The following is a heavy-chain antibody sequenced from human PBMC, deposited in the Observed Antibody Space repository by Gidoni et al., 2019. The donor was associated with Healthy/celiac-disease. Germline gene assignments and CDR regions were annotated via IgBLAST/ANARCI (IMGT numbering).Heavy chain of an antibody. D-gene: IGHD6-13*01. CDR1: GFTFSSYG. V-gene: IGHV3-30*18. Sequence: QVQLVESGGGVVQPGRSLRLSCAASGFTFSSYGMHWVRPAPGKGLEWVAVISYDGSNKYYADSVKGRFTISRDNSKNTLYLQMNSLRAEDTAVYYCAKEEGIAENYYYYYGMDVWGQGTTVTVSS. CDR2: ISYDGSNK. J-gene: IGHJ6*02. CDR3: AKEEGIAENYYYYYGMDV.